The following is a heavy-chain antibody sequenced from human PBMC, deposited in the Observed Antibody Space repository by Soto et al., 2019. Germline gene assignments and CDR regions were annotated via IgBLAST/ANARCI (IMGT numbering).Heavy chain of an antibody. CDR1: GYTFTSYG. Sequence: ASVKVSCKASGYTFTSYGISWVRQAPGQGLEWMGWISAYNGNTNYAQKLQGRVTMTTDTSTSTAYMELRSLRSDDTAVYYCARDKNVLRFLEWLTPPFDYYYGMDVWGQGTTVTGLL. CDR3: ARDKNVLRFLEWLTPPFDYYYGMDV. CDR2: ISAYNGNT. V-gene: IGHV1-18*04. J-gene: IGHJ6*02. D-gene: IGHD3-3*01.